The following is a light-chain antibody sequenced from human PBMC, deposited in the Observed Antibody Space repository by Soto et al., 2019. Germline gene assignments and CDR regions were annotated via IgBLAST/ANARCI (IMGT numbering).Light chain of an antibody. CDR2: GAS. CDR3: LQYGSSPRYT. V-gene: IGKV3-20*01. Sequence: EIVLTQSPGTLSLSPGERATLSCRASQSVSSSYLAWYQQKPGQAPRLLIYGASSRATGIQDRFSGSGSGTDLTLTISRLEPEDFAVYYCLQYGSSPRYTFGQGTKLEIK. CDR1: QSVSSSY. J-gene: IGKJ2*01.